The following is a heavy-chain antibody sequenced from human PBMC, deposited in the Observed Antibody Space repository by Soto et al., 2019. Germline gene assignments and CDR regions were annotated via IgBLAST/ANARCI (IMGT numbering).Heavy chain of an antibody. Sequence: ASVKVSFHASFYTFTISYMHWVRQAPGQGLEWMGIINPSGGSTSYAQKFQGRVTMTRDTSTSTVYMELSSLRSEDTAVYYCARGITIFGVVIGYWGQGTLVTVSS. V-gene: IGHV1-46*01. CDR3: ARGITIFGVVIGY. CDR1: FYTFTISY. CDR2: INPSGGST. J-gene: IGHJ4*02. D-gene: IGHD3-3*01.